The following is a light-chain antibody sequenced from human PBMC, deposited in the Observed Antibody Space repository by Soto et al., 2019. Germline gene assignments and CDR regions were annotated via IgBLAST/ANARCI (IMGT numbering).Light chain of an antibody. Sequence: VVLTQSPGTLALSPGGRATLSCSTSQSVAGTYLAWYHHTPGRAPSLLFYAAPRRPTGIPDRFSGSGSGPDFTLPISRQEPEAPPVYYCNHFGTPPETLGHGTKVDTK. CDR1: QSVAGTY. V-gene: IGKV3-20*01. J-gene: IGKJ1*01. CDR2: AAP. CDR3: NHFGTPPET.